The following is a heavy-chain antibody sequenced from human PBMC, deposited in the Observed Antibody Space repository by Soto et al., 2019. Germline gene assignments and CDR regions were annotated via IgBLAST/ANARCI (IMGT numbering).Heavy chain of an antibody. CDR2: ISGSGGST. Sequence: EVQLLESGGGLVQPGGSLRLSCAASGFTFSSYAMSWVRQAPGKGLEWVSAISGSGGSTYYADSVKGRFTISRDNSKNTLYLQMNSLRAEDTAVYYCAKVEYCSSTSCYTEILFDYWGQGTLVTVSS. CDR3: AKVEYCSSTSCYTEILFDY. D-gene: IGHD2-2*02. J-gene: IGHJ4*02. V-gene: IGHV3-23*01. CDR1: GFTFSSYA.